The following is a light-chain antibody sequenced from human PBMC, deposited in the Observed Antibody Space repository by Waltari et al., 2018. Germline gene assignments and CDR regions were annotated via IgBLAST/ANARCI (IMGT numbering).Light chain of an antibody. CDR2: DNI. J-gene: IGLJ3*02. CDR3: QSYDSNLNGHHWL. Sequence: QSVLTQSPSVSGAPGQRLTISCTWTSSNIGPGYNVPWYQHLPGAAPKLLIFDNINRPSGVPDRFSGSKSGASASLAITALQAEDEALYYCQSYDSNLNGHHWLFGGGTKLTVL. V-gene: IGLV1-40*01. CDR1: SSNIGPGYN.